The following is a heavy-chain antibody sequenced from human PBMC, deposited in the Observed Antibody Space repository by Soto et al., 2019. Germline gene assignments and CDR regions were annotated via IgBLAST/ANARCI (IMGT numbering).Heavy chain of an antibody. CDR1: GGSISSSSYY. CDR3: ARFMIGSRVADY. D-gene: IGHD3-22*01. V-gene: IGHV4-39*01. Sequence: SSETLSLTCTVSGGSISSSSYYWGWIRQPPGKGLEWIGSIYYSGSTYYNPSLKSRVTISVDTSKNQFSLKLSSVTAADTAVYYCARFMIGSRVADYWGQGTLVTVSS. J-gene: IGHJ4*02. CDR2: IYYSGST.